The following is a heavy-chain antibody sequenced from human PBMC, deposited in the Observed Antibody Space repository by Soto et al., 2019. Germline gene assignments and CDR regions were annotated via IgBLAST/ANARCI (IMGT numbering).Heavy chain of an antibody. CDR3: AKSQEIGTHFFDY. J-gene: IGHJ4*02. Sequence: SXRLSCEASGFTFSGFYMHWVRQPTGKGLEWVSSIGTAGDTYYAVSVKGRFTISRDNAKNSLSLQMNSLRAGDMAVYFCAKSQEIGTHFFDYWGQGTQVTVSS. D-gene: IGHD6-13*01. CDR1: GFTFSGFY. V-gene: IGHV3-13*01. CDR2: IGTAGDT.